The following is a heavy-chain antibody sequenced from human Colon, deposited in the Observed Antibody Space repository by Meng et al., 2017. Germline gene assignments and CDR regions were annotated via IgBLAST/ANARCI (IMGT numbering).Heavy chain of an antibody. D-gene: IGHD3-9*01. CDR3: VRQGMTSYSWGY. CDR2: ISQSGTT. Sequence: QVQVQGAGPGLGKPSGTLSLTCAVSSGSISSSNWWSWVRQPPGKGLEWIGEISQSGTTYYNPSLKSRVTITGDWSKNQFSLNLNSVTAADTALYYCVRQGMTSYSWGYWGQGTLVTVSS. V-gene: IGHV4-4*02. CDR1: SGSISSSNW. J-gene: IGHJ4*02.